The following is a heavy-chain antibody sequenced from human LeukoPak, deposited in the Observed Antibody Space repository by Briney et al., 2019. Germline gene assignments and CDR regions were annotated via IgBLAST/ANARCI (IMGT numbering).Heavy chain of an antibody. Sequence: ASVKVSCKASGYTFTTQYIHWLRQAPGQGLEWMGIINPAVGSTTYAQKFQGRVTMTRDTSTSTVYMELSSLGSEDTAVYYCAKILYGDYVGDYWGQGTLVTVSS. CDR2: INPAVGST. CDR1: GYTFTTQY. V-gene: IGHV1-46*01. CDR3: AKILYGDYVGDY. J-gene: IGHJ4*02. D-gene: IGHD4-17*01.